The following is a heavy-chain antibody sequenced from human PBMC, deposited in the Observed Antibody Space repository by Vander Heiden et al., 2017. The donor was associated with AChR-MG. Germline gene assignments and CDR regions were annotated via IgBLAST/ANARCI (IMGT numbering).Heavy chain of an antibody. V-gene: IGHV3-64*01. J-gene: IGHJ4*02. CDR1: GFPFSNYP. Sequence: EVQLVESGGGLVQPGGSRSLPCAASGFPFSNYPMHWVRQAPGKGLEYVSGISSNGGSTYYANSVKGRFTISRDNSRNTLYLQMGSLRAEDMGVYYCARDLHGDSGYDLDYWGQGTLVTVSS. D-gene: IGHD5-12*01. CDR3: ARDLHGDSGYDLDY. CDR2: ISSNGGST.